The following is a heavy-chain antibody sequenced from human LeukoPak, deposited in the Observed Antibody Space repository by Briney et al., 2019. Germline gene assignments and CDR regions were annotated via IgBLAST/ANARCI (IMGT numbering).Heavy chain of an antibody. Sequence: SETLSLTCTVSGGSISSANYYWGWIRQPPGKGLEWIGSVYNSGSTYYNPSLKSRVIVSLAMSQNQFSLRLTSVTAADTAVYYCARPLYYYDSSGYSDWGQGTLVTVSS. V-gene: IGHV4-39*07. CDR1: GGSISSANYY. CDR2: VYNSGST. J-gene: IGHJ4*02. CDR3: ARPLYYYDSSGYSD. D-gene: IGHD3-22*01.